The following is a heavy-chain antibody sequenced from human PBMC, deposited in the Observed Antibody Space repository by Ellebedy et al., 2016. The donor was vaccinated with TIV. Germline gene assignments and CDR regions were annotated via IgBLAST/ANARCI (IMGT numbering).Heavy chain of an antibody. CDR2: ISSSSSTI. CDR1: GFTFSSYS. D-gene: IGHD2/OR15-2a*01. V-gene: IGHV3-48*01. Sequence: PGGSLRLSCAASGFTFSSYSMNRVRQAPGKGLEWVSYISSSSSTIYYADSVKGRFTISRDNAKNSLYLQMNSLRAEDTAVYYCAKEGRSNTPGYYYYGMDVWGQGTTVTVSS. CDR3: AKEGRSNTPGYYYYGMDV. J-gene: IGHJ6*02.